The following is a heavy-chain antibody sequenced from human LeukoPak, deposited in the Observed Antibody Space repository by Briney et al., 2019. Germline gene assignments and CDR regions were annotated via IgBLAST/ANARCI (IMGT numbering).Heavy chain of an antibody. J-gene: IGHJ4*02. CDR3: ASLYSGYALGDY. CDR1: GGSISSSSYY. D-gene: IGHD5-12*01. V-gene: IGHV4-39*01. CDR2: IYYSGST. Sequence: SETLSLTCTVSGGSISSSSYYWGWTRQPPGKGLEWIGSIYYSGSTYYNPSLKSRVTISVDTSKNQFSLKLSSVTAADTAVYYCASLYSGYALGDYWGQGTLVTVSS.